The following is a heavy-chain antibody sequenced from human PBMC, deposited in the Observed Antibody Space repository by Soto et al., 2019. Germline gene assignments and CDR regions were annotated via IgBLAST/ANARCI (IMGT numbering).Heavy chain of an antibody. J-gene: IGHJ6*02. V-gene: IGHV1-2*04. CDR3: ARSRVTTLDYYYYGMDV. CDR1: GYTFTGYY. CDR2: INPNSGGT. Sequence: QVQLVQSGAEVKKPGASVKVSCKASGYTFTGYYMHWVRQAPGQGLEWMGWINPNSGGTNYAQKFQGWVTMTRDTSISTAYMELSRLRSDDTAVYYCARSRVTTLDYYYYGMDVWGQGTTVTVSS. D-gene: IGHD4-17*01.